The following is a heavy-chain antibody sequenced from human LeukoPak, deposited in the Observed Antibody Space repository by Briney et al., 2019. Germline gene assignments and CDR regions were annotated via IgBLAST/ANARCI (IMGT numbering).Heavy chain of an antibody. CDR1: GGSISSYY. J-gene: IGHJ5*01. D-gene: IGHD3-22*01. V-gene: IGHV4-4*07. CDR3: ARDLWNFYDDSGYNRDFDS. CDR2: IYTSGST. Sequence: SETLSLTCTVSGGSISSYYWSWIRQPAGKGLEWIGRIYTSGSTNYNPSLKSRVTMSVDTSKNQLSLKLSSVTAADTAVYYCARDLWNFYDDSGYNRDFDSWGQGTLVTVSS.